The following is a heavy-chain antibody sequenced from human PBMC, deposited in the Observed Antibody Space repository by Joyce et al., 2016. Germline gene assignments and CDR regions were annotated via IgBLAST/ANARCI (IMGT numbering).Heavy chain of an antibody. D-gene: IGHD3-10*01. CDR1: GYSISRGYQ. CDR2: ISHSGST. J-gene: IGHJ4*02. Sequence: QVQLQESGPGLVKPSETLSLTCGVSGYSISRGYQWGWIRQSPGTGLGWIATISHSGSTCYNPSLKSRVTRSLDTSKNHFSLRLNSVTAAETAVYWCARASWPLGGGSGDFDCWGQGTLVTVSS. CDR3: ARASWPLGGGSGDFDC. V-gene: IGHV4-38-2*01.